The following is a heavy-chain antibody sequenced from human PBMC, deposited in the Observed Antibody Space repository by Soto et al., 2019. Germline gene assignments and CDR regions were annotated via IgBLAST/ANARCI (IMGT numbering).Heavy chain of an antibody. V-gene: IGHV3-33*01. D-gene: IGHD3-16*01. CDR1: GFTFSSYG. CDR2: IWYDGSNK. J-gene: IGHJ4*02. CDR3: ARGHLGEFRYFDY. Sequence: GGSLRLSCAASGFTFSSYGMNWVRQAPGKGLEWVAVIWYDGSNKYYADSVKGRFTISRDNSKNTLYLQMNSLRAEDTAVYYCARGHLGEFRYFDYWGQGTLVTVP.